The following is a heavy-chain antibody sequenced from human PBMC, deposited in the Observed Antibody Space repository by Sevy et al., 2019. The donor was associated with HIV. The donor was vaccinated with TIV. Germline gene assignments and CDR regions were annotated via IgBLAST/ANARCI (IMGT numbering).Heavy chain of an antibody. Sequence: GGSLRLSCEASGFTLSSYTMNWVRQSPEKGLEWVATFDRTDITHYADSVKGRFIISRDTAKNSLFLKRNSLRDDDTAMYFCVRDERAIASHFDYWGRGTLVTVSS. CDR3: VRDERAIASHFDY. CDR1: GFTLSSYT. CDR2: FDRTDIT. D-gene: IGHD2-21*01. J-gene: IGHJ4*02. V-gene: IGHV3-48*02.